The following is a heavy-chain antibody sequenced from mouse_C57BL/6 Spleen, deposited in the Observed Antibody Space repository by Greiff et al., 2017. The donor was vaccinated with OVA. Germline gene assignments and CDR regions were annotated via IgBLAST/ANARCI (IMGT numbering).Heavy chain of an antibody. CDR3: ASLGRYFDV. V-gene: IGHV1-69*01. CDR1: GYTFTSYW. J-gene: IGHJ1*03. Sequence: VQLQQPGAELVMPGASVKLSCKASGYTFTSYWMHWVKQRPGQGLEWIGEIDPSDSYTNYNQKFKGKSPLTVDKSSSTAYIQLSSLTSEDSAVYYCASLGRYFDVWGTGTTVTVSS. CDR2: IDPSDSYT.